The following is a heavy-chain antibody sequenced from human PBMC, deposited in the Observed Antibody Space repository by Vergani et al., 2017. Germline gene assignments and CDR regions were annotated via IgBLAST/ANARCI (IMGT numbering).Heavy chain of an antibody. J-gene: IGHJ4*02. Sequence: QVQLVQSGAEVKKPGASVKVSCKASGYTFTSYYMHWVRQAPGQGLEWMGWISAYNGNTNYAQKLQGRVTMTTDTSTSTAYMELRSLRSDDTAVYYCARGIGYCSGGSCSLYYFDYWGQGTLVTVSS. D-gene: IGHD2-15*01. CDR3: ARGIGYCSGGSCSLYYFDY. CDR1: GYTFTSYY. V-gene: IGHV1-18*04. CDR2: ISAYNGNT.